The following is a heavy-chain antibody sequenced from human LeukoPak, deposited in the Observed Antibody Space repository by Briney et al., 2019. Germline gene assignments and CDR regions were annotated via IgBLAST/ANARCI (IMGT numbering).Heavy chain of an antibody. CDR2: IYYSGST. J-gene: IGHJ5*02. CDR3: ASIAAAGSTSNWFDP. V-gene: IGHV4-59*12. D-gene: IGHD6-13*01. CDR1: GGSISSYY. Sequence: SETLSLTCTVSGGSISSYYWSWIRQPPGKGLEWIGYIYYSGSTNYNPSLKSRVTISVDTSKNQFSLKLSSVTAADTAVYYCASIAAAGSTSNWFDPWGQGTLVTVSS.